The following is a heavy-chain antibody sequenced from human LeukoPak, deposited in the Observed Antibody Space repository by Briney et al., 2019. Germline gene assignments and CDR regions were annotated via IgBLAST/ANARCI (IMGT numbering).Heavy chain of an antibody. CDR1: GGSISSGSHY. J-gene: IGHJ3*01. CDR3: ARGYNSRSTFDV. D-gene: IGHD6-13*01. CDR2: ITTSGDT. Sequence: SETLSLTCTVSGGSISSGSHYWSWIRQPAGKGLEWIGRITTSGDTTYNPSPKSRLTISVDTSRNHFSLNLRSVTAADTAVYYCARGYNSRSTFDVWGQGTVVTVSS. V-gene: IGHV4-61*02.